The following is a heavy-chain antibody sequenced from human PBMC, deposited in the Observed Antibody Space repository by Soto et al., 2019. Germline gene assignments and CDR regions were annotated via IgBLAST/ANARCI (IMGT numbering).Heavy chain of an antibody. V-gene: IGHV3-48*02. Sequence: EVQLVESGGGLVQPGGSLRLSCAASGFTLSNYAVNWVRQAPGKGLEWVSYISSDSRYIYHGDSVKGRFTISRDNARNSVYLQMNSLRDEDTAVYYCARIKFVDFLFITVDVYDMDVWGQGNPVTVSS. D-gene: IGHD3-10*01. J-gene: IGHJ6*02. CDR1: GFTLSNYA. CDR2: ISSDSRYI. CDR3: ARIKFVDFLFITVDVYDMDV.